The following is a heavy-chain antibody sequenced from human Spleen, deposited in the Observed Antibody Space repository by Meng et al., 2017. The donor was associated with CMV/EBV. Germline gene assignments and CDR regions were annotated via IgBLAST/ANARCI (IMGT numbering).Heavy chain of an antibody. D-gene: IGHD1-26*01. CDR2: ISYDGRNK. CDR3: ARAEVGALGY. J-gene: IGHJ4*02. Sequence: GRGGGAWGGGGQAGGVLSMPCAGSGFPFRGDGMAWGRQGPGKGLGWVAVISYDGRNKYYAGSVEGRFTISRDNSKDTLYLQMNSLRAEDTAVYYCARAEVGALGYWGQGTLVTVSS. V-gene: IGHV3-30*04. CDR1: GFPFRGDG.